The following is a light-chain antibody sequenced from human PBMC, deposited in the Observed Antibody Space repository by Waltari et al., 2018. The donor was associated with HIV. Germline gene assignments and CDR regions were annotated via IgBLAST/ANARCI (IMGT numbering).Light chain of an antibody. Sequence: AIQLTQSPSSLSASVGDTVIITCRTSQGISAALAWYRQKPGKTPELLIDDGSTLQSGVPSKFSGSGSGTDVTLTINSLQPEDSATYYCQQFNSYPLTFGQGTRLEIK. J-gene: IGKJ5*01. V-gene: IGKV1-13*02. CDR1: QGISAA. CDR3: QQFNSYPLT. CDR2: DGS.